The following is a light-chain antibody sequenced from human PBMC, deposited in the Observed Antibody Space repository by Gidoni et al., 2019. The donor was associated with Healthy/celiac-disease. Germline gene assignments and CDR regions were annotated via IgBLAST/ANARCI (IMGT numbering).Light chain of an antibody. CDR1: NIGSKS. J-gene: IGLJ2*01. CDR3: QVWDSSSDHVV. Sequence: YVLTQPPSVSVAPGKTARITCGGNNIGSKSVHWYQQKPGQAPVLVIYYDSDRPSGIPERFSGSNSGNTATLTISRVEAGDEADYYCQVWDSSSDHVVFGGGTKLTVL. V-gene: IGLV3-21*04. CDR2: YDS.